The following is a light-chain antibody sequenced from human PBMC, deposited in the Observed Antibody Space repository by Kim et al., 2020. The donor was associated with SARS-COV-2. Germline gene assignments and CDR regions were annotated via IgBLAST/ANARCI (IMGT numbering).Light chain of an antibody. CDR2: DAS. CDR3: QQRSNWPIT. CDR1: QSIAFH. J-gene: IGKJ5*01. Sequence: EIVLTQSPGTLSLSPGERATLSCGASQSIAFHLAWYQQKPGQAPRLLIFDASNRATGIPAGFSGRGSGTDFTLTISSLEPEDFGVYYCQQRSNWPITFGQGTRLEIK. V-gene: IGKV3-11*01.